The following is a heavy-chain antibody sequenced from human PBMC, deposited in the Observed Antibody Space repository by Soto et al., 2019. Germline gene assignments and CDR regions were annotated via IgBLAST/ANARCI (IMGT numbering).Heavy chain of an antibody. Sequence: QVQLVQAGAEVKKPGSSVKVFCKASGGTFSSYAISWARQAPGQGLEWMGGILPIFGTANYAQKFQGRVTITADKSTCKAYMELSSLRLENRAVHYCARIYVVGAPDGGRVSPVTVSS. D-gene: IGHD1-26*01. V-gene: IGHV1-69*06. J-gene: IGHJ4*02. CDR2: ILPIFGTA. CDR1: GGTFSSYA. CDR3: ARIYVVGAPD.